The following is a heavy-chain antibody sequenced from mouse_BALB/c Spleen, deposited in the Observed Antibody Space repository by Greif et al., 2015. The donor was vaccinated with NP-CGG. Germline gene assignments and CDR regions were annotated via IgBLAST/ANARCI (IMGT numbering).Heavy chain of an antibody. CDR1: GFNIKDTY. CDR3: ASYDGYAMDY. Sequence: EVQLQQSGAEPVKPGASVKLSCTASGFNIKDTYMRWVKQRPEQGLEWIGRIDPANGNTKYDPKFQGKATITADTSSNTAYLQLSSLTSEDTAVYYCASYDGYAMDYWGQGTSVTVSS. V-gene: IGHV14-3*02. J-gene: IGHJ4*01. CDR2: IDPANGNT. D-gene: IGHD2-3*01.